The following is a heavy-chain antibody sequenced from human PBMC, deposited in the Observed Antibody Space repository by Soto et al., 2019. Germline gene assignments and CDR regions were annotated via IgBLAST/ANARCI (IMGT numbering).Heavy chain of an antibody. CDR3: ARGNCIDINCYNWFDS. CDR1: GDSISDYY. Sequence: NPSETLSLTCTVSGDSISDYYWNWIRQPPGKGLEWIGYIYDSGTINYNPSFKSRVTISMDTSKNLFSLKLSSVTAADTAFYYCARGNCIDINCYNWFDSWGQGTLVTVSS. J-gene: IGHJ5*01. D-gene: IGHD2-21*01. CDR2: IYDSGTI. V-gene: IGHV4-59*01.